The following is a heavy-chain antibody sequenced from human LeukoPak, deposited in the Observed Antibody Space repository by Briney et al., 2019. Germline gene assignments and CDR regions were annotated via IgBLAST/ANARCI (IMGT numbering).Heavy chain of an antibody. CDR3: ARACRRGSSYTSHDY. J-gene: IGHJ4*02. D-gene: IGHD2-15*01. V-gene: IGHV4-59*01. CDR2: IFYSGNT. CDR1: GGSITNNY. Sequence: SETLSLTCTVSGGSITNNYWSCIRQPPGKALEWIGCIFYSGNTDYNPSLKSRVTISVDTSKNQFSLKLSSVTAADTSVYYCARACRRGSSYTSHDYWGQGTLVTVSS.